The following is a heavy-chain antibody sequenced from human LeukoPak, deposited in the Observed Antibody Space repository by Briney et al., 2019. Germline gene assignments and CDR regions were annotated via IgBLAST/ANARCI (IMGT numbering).Heavy chain of an antibody. J-gene: IGHJ6*02. CDR2: IIPIFGTA. D-gene: IGHD4-17*01. CDR3: ARGAVGYGDSYNYYNMDV. CDR1: GGTFISSA. V-gene: IGHV1-69*13. Sequence: SVKVSCKASGGTFISSAISWVRQAPGQGLEWMGGIIPIFGTADYAQKFQGRATITADESMSAAYMEVSSLRSEDTAAYYCARGAVGYGDSYNYYNMDVWGQGTTVTVSS.